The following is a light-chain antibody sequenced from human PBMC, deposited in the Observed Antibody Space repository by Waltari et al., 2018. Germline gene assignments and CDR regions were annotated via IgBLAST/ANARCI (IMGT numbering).Light chain of an antibody. J-gene: IGKJ1*01. CDR1: QAIGTS. CDR3: LQYDTLSQT. Sequence: DIQMTQSPSTLSASVGASVTIACRARQAIGTSLAWYQQKSGKAPKSLIYDASSLESGVPSRFSGRGSGTEFTLTISSLQPDDFATYYCLQYDTLSQTFGQGTRVEIK. V-gene: IGKV1-5*01. CDR2: DAS.